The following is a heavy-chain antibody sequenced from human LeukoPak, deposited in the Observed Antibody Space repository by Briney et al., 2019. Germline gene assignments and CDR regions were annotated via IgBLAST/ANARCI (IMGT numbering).Heavy chain of an antibody. D-gene: IGHD3-10*01. V-gene: IGHV4-39*01. J-gene: IGHJ4*02. CDR3: ATSTIHYYGSGSYPNYFDY. CDR2: VYYSGTT. Sequence: PSETLSLTCSVSGDSISLSFYYWGWIRQPPGKALEWIGSVYYSGTTSYNPSLKSRVTISVDTSKNQFSLKLSSVTAADTAVYYCATSTIHYYGSGSYPNYFDYWGQGTLVTVSS. CDR1: GDSISLSFYY.